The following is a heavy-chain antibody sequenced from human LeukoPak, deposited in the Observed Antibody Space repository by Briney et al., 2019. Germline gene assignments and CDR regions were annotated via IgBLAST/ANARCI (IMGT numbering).Heavy chain of an antibody. CDR3: ARVRSGWYDAFDI. CDR1: GFTFSSYA. D-gene: IGHD6-19*01. CDR2: ISYDGSNT. Sequence: PGRSLRLSGAASGFTFSSYAMHWVRQAPGKGLEWVTVISYDGSNTYYTDSVKGRFTISRDNSKNTLYLQMNSLRAEDTAVYYCARVRSGWYDAFDIWGQGTMVTVSS. J-gene: IGHJ3*02. V-gene: IGHV3-30*04.